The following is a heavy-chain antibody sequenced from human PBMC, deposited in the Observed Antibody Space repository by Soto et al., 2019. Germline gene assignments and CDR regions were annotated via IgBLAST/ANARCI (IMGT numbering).Heavy chain of an antibody. CDR2: ISSYNGNT. D-gene: IGHD6-13*01. CDR3: ARGAAGRDYYFGMDA. Sequence: QVQLVQSGAEVKKPGASVNVSCKTSGYIFSSHGVSWVRQAPGRGLEWMGWISSYNGNTRFAQKFQERLTMSTDAATTTAYMELRSLTSEDTAMYYCARGAAGRDYYFGMDAWGQGTTVTVSS. V-gene: IGHV1-18*01. J-gene: IGHJ6*02. CDR1: GYIFSSHG.